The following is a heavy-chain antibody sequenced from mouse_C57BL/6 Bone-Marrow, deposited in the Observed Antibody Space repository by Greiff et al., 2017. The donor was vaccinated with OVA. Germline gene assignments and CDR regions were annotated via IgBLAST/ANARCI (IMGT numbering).Heavy chain of an antibody. CDR3: ARSGITTVVAHYFDY. J-gene: IGHJ2*01. CDR1: GYSITSDY. CDR2: ISYSGST. Sequence: EVQRVESGPGLAKPSQTLSLTCSVTGYSITSDYWNWIRKFPGNKLEYMGYISYSGSTYYNPSLKSRISITRDTSKNQYYLQLNSVTTEDTATYYVARSGITTVVAHYFDYWGQGTTLTVSS. D-gene: IGHD1-1*01. V-gene: IGHV3-8*01.